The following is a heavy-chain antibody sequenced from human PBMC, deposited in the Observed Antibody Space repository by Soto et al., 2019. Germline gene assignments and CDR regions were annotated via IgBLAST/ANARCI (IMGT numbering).Heavy chain of an antibody. CDR2: IYYSGST. V-gene: IGHV4-59*01. CDR3: ARNQPGYYDFWSGYRSPYNWFDP. Sequence: SETLSVTCTVSGGSISSYYWSWIRQPPGKGLGWIGYIYYSGSTNYNPSLKSRVTISVDTSKNQFSLKLSSVTAADTAVYYCARNQPGYYDFWSGYRSPYNWFDPWGQGTLVTVSS. J-gene: IGHJ5*02. D-gene: IGHD3-3*01. CDR1: GGSISSYY.